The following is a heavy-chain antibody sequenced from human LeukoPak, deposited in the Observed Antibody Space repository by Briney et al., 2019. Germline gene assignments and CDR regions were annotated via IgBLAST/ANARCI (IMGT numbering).Heavy chain of an antibody. CDR2: IYTSGST. CDR3: ARVQGGVVRGVMFDS. D-gene: IGHD3-10*01. CDR1: GGSISSYY. V-gene: IGHV4-4*07. Sequence: SETLSLTCTVYGGSISSYYWSWDRPPAGEGLEWIGRIYTSGSTNYNPSLKSRVTASVDPSKNQVSLGLSSLTAADTAVYYCARVQGGVVRGVMFDSWGQGTLVTVSS. J-gene: IGHJ4*02.